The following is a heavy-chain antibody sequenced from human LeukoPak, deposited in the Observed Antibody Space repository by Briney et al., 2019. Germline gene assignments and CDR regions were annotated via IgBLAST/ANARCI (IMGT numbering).Heavy chain of an antibody. CDR1: GGSISSYY. D-gene: IGHD3-10*01. J-gene: IGHJ4*02. Sequence: SETLSLTCTVSGGSISSYYWSWIRQPAGKGLEWIGRIYTSGSTNYNPSLKSRVTMSVDTSKNQFSLKLSSVTVADTAVYYCVRDLDPMVRGVMGYWGQGTLVTVSS. V-gene: IGHV4-4*07. CDR3: VRDLDPMVRGVMGY. CDR2: IYTSGST.